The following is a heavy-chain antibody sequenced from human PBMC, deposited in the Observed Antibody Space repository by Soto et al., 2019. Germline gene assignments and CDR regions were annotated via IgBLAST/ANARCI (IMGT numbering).Heavy chain of an antibody. Sequence: GGSLRLSCSASGFTFSNYAMHWVRQAPGKGLEYVSAISDNGGSTYYADSLKGRFTISRDNSENTLYLQMSSLRAEDTAVYYCVKGHYSSATHHFGHWGQGTLVTVS. CDR1: GFTFSNYA. J-gene: IGHJ4*02. V-gene: IGHV3-64D*06. D-gene: IGHD6-25*01. CDR3: VKGHYSSATHHFGH. CDR2: ISDNGGST.